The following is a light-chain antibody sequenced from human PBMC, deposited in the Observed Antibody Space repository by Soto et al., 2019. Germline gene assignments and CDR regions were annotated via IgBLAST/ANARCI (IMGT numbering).Light chain of an antibody. J-gene: IGKJ1*01. CDR3: QQSYSIPQT. CDR1: QSISSY. CDR2: AAS. Sequence: DIQMTQSPSSLSASVGDRVTITCRASQSISSYLNWYQQKPGKAPKLLIYAASSLQSGVPSRFSDSGSGTDFTLTISSLQPEDFATYYCQQSYSIPQTFGQGTKVEIK. V-gene: IGKV1-39*01.